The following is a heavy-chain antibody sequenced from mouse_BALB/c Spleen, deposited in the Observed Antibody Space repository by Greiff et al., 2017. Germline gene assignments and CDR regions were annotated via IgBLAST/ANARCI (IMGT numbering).Heavy chain of an antibody. Sequence: EVQRVESGGGLVQPGGSRKLSCAASGFTFSSFGMHWVRQAPEKGLEWVAYISSGSSTIYYADTVKGRFTISRDNPKNTLFLQMTSLRSEDTAMYYCARQGSYRDAMDYWGQGTSVTVSS. CDR3: ARQGSYRDAMDY. D-gene: IGHD2-14*01. J-gene: IGHJ4*01. CDR1: GFTFSSFG. V-gene: IGHV5-17*02. CDR2: ISSGSSTI.